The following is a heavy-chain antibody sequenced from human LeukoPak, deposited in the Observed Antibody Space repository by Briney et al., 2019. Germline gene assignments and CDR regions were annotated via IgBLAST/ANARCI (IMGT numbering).Heavy chain of an antibody. CDR1: GYTFTNYD. CDR3: ARVVGGTTTYYHMDV. V-gene: IGHV1-18*01. Sequence: ASVKVSCKASGYTFTNYDISWVRQAPGQGLEWMGWINNYNGNTHYAQNVLGRVTMTTDTSTGTAYMELGSLTSDDTAVYYCARVVGGTTTYYHMDVWGKGTTVTVS. J-gene: IGHJ6*03. D-gene: IGHD1-26*01. CDR2: INNYNGNT.